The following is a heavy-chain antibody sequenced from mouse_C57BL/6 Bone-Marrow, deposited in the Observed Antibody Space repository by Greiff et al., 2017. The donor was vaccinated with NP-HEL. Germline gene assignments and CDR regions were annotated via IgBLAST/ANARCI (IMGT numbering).Heavy chain of an antibody. V-gene: IGHV3-6*01. CDR3: ARENTTVVGDY. CDR1: GYSITSGYY. Sequence: EVQLVESGPGLVKPSQSLSLTCSVTGYSITSGYYWNWIRQFPGNKLEWMGYISYDGSNNYNPSLKNRISITRDTSKNQFFLKLNSVTTEDTATYYCARENTTVVGDYWGQGTTLTVSS. J-gene: IGHJ2*01. CDR2: ISYDGSN. D-gene: IGHD1-1*01.